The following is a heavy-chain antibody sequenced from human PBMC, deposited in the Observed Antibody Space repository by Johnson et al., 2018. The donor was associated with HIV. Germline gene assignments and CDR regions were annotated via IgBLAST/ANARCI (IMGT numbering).Heavy chain of an antibody. V-gene: IGHV3-20*04. CDR1: GFTFSSYW. J-gene: IGHJ3*02. CDR3: AKDIVPWFGELPWAFDAFDI. D-gene: IGHD3-10*01. Sequence: EVQLVESGGGLVQPGGSLRLSCAASGFTFSSYWMSWVRQAPGKGLEWVSGINWNGDSTGYADSVKGRVTISRDNAKKSVYLQMNSLTSEDMAFYYCAKDIVPWFGELPWAFDAFDIWGQGTMVTVSS. CDR2: INWNGDST.